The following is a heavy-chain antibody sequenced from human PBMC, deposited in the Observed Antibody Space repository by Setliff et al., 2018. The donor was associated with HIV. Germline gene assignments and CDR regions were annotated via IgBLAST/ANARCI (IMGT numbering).Heavy chain of an antibody. V-gene: IGHV4-4*08. CDR1: GGSISSYY. CDR3: ARGPSSTHWSPGYFQH. J-gene: IGHJ1*01. D-gene: IGHD2-8*02. Sequence: SETLSLTCTVSGGSISSYYWSWIRQPPGKGLEWIGYIYTSGSTNYNPSLKSRVTISVDTSKNQFSPKLSSVTAADTAVYYCARGPSSTHWSPGYFQHWGQGTPVTVSS. CDR2: IYTSGST.